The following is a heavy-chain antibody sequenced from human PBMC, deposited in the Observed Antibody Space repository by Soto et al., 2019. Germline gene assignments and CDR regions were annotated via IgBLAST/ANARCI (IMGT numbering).Heavy chain of an antibody. CDR3: ARVIRGYSYGPGGY. Sequence: GASVKVSCKASGYTFTSYGISWVRQAPGQGLEWIGWISAYNGNTNYAQKLQGRVTMTTDTSTSTAYMELRSLRSDDTAVYYCARVIRGYSYGPGGYWGQGTLVTVS. D-gene: IGHD5-18*01. CDR1: GYTFTSYG. V-gene: IGHV1-18*01. CDR2: ISAYNGNT. J-gene: IGHJ4*02.